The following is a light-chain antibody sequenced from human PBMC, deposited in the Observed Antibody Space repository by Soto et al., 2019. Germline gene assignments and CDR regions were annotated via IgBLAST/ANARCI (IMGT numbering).Light chain of an antibody. CDR2: DAS. CDR1: QSVSSSY. J-gene: IGKJ4*01. Sequence: EIVLTQSPGTLSLSPGARATLSCRSSQSVSSSYFAWYQQNPGQAPRLLIYDASSRATSIADRFSGSGSRTYFPLTISRLEDDDLTVYYWQRNGSSRLTFGGGTKLEIK. V-gene: IGKV3-20*01. CDR3: QRNGSSRLT.